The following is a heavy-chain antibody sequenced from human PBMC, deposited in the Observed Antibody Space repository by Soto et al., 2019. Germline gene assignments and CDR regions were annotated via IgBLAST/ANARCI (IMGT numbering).Heavy chain of an antibody. CDR2: IYYSGST. CDR3: ARHLPGSRRYLVVVPAAIDS. D-gene: IGHD2-2*01. Sequence: QLQLQESGPGLVKPSETLSLTCTVSGGSISSSSYYWGWIRQPPGKGLEWIGSIYYSGSTYYNPSLKSRVTLSVDTSRNQFFLKLSSVTAEDTAVYYCARHLPGSRRYLVVVPAAIDSWGQGTLVTVSS. J-gene: IGHJ4*02. V-gene: IGHV4-39*01. CDR1: GGSISSSSYY.